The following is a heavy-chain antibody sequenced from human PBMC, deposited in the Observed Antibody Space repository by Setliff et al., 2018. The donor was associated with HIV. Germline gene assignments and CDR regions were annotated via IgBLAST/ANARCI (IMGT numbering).Heavy chain of an antibody. CDR2: FYHSGDT. CDR3: ARRDQYGGSPYFES. V-gene: IGHV4-38-2*01. CDR1: DYSISTTYF. D-gene: IGHD3-10*01. J-gene: IGHJ4*02. Sequence: PSETLSLTCSVSDYSISTTYFWGWIRQPPGEGLEWIVSFYHSGDTYYNPSLKSRVTISVDTSKNQFSLKLSSVTAADTAVYYCARRDQYGGSPYFESWGQGALVTVFS.